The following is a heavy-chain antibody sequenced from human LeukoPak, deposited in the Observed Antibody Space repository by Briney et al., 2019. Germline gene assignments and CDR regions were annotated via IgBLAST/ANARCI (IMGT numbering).Heavy chain of an antibody. J-gene: IGHJ4*02. CDR2: ISSNGGDT. D-gene: IGHD1-20*01. V-gene: IGHV3-64*01. CDR1: GFTFSRYA. CDR3: AREVVNNWNYLDY. Sequence: GGSLRLSCAASGFTFSRYAMHWVRQAPGKGLEYVSAISSNGGDTYYANSVKGRFTISSDNFKNTLYLQMGSLRAEDMAVYYCAREVVNNWNYLDYWGQGTLVTVSS.